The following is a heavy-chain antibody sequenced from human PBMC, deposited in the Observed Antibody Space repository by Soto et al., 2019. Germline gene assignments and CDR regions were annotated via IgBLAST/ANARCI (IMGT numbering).Heavy chain of an antibody. D-gene: IGHD2-2*03. CDR2: ISYSGST. J-gene: IGHJ5*02. CDR1: GGSLSSFY. CDR3: VRSGHCNSTGRYPVRFDP. V-gene: IGHV4-59*01. Sequence: SETLSLTCTVSGGSLSSFYWSWIRLPPGKGLEWIGYISYSGSTNYSPSLKSRVTISVDTTKNQVSLKLRSVTAADTAVYYCVRSGHCNSTGRYPVRFDPWGQGTLVTVSS.